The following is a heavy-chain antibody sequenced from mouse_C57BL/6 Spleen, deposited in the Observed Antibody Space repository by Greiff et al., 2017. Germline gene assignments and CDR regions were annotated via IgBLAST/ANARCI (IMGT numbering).Heavy chain of an antibody. CDR2: IDPNSGGT. V-gene: IGHV1-72*01. J-gene: IGHJ4*01. CDR3: ARPLYHYAMDY. Sequence: VQLQQPGAELVKPGASVQLSCKASGYTFTSYWMHWVQQRPGRGLEWIGRIDPNSGGTKYNEKFKSKATLTVDKPSSTAYMQLSSLTSEDSAVYYCARPLYHYAMDYWGQGTSVTVSS. CDR1: GYTFTSYW.